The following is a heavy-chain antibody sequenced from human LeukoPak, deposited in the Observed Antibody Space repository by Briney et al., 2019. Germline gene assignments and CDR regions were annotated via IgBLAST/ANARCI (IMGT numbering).Heavy chain of an antibody. Sequence: ASVKVSCKASGYTFTGYYMHWVRQAPGQGLEWMGWINPNSGGTNYAQKFRGRVTMTRDTSISTAYMELGRLRSDDTAVYYCARAVVQLWLGFDPWGQGTLVTVS. D-gene: IGHD5-18*01. V-gene: IGHV1-2*02. J-gene: IGHJ5*02. CDR1: GYTFTGYY. CDR2: INPNSGGT. CDR3: ARAVVQLWLGFDP.